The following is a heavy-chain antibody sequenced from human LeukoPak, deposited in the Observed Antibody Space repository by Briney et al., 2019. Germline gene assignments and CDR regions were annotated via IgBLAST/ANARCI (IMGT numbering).Heavy chain of an antibody. CDR1: GFTFSTYW. D-gene: IGHD2-21*01. CDR3: ARVSSLWAFDY. J-gene: IGHJ4*02. CDR2: IRPDGSTT. Sequence: GGSLRLSCAASGFTFSTYWMHWVRHIPGEGLVWVSRIRPDGSTTAYADSVRGRFTISRDNARNTLYLQLTSLGAKDTAIYYCARVSSLWAFDYWGQGTLVTVSS. V-gene: IGHV3-74*01.